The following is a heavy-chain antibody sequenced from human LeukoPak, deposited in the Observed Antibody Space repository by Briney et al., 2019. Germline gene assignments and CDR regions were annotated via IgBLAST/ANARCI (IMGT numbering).Heavy chain of an antibody. D-gene: IGHD2/OR15-2a*01. V-gene: IGHV3-43D*03. J-gene: IGHJ6*03. CDR2: ISWDGGST. CDR3: ARGEFGDYYYFYMDV. Sequence: GGSLRLSCAASGFTFDDYAMHWVRQAPGKGLEWVSLISWDGGSTYYADSVKGRFTISRDNAKKSLYLQMNSLRAEDTATYYCARGEFGDYYYFYMDVWGKGTTVTVSS. CDR1: GFTFDDYA.